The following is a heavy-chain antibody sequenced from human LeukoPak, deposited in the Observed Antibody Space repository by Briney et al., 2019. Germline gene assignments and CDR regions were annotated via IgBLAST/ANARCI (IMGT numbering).Heavy chain of an antibody. CDR1: GFTFSTYA. CDR2: IRSKAFTGTT. J-gene: IGHJ4*02. CDR3: TRGYSIDY. D-gene: IGHD4-11*01. Sequence: GGSLRLSCAASGFTFSTYAMSWVRQAPGKGLEWVGFIRSKAFTGTTEYAASVKGRFTISRDDSKSIAYLQMNSLITEDTAIYYCTRGYSIDYWGQGTQVTVSS. V-gene: IGHV3-49*04.